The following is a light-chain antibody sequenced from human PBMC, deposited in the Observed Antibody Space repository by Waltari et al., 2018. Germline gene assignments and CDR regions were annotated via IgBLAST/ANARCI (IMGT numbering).Light chain of an antibody. CDR3: QQYYSTPLT. CDR1: QRVLYSSNNKNY. Sequence: DIRRTQSPDSLAVSLGERATINCKSSQRVLYSSNNKNYLAWYQQKPGQPPKLLIYWASTREAGAPDRFSGSGSATDFTLTISSLQAEDVAVYYCQQYYSTPLTCGGGTKVEIK. V-gene: IGKV4-1*01. J-gene: IGKJ4*01. CDR2: WAS.